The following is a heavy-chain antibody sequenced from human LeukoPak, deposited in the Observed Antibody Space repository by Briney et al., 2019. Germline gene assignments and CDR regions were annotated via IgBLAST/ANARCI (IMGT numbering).Heavy chain of an antibody. V-gene: IGHV3-74*01. J-gene: IGHJ3*02. Sequence: GGSLRLSCAASGFTFSSYWMHWVRQAPGKGLGWVSRINSDGSSTSYADSVKGRFTISRDNAKNTLYLQMNRLRAEDTAVYYCARVRYYDSSGYFKIPHDALDIWGQGTMVTVPS. CDR2: INSDGSST. CDR3: ARVRYYDSSGYFKIPHDALDI. D-gene: IGHD3-22*01. CDR1: GFTFSSYW.